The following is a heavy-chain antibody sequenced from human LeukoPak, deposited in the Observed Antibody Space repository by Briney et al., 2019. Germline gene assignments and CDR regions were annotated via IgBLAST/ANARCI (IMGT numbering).Heavy chain of an antibody. Sequence: PGRSLRLSCAASGFTFSSYGMHWVRQAPGKGLEWVAVISYDGSNKYYADSVKGRFTISRDNSKNTLYLQMNSLRAEDTAAYYCARCVGRKDHYYYMDVWGTGTTVTVSS. CDR1: GFTFSSYG. V-gene: IGHV3-30*03. J-gene: IGHJ6*03. CDR2: ISYDGSNK. CDR3: ARCVGRKDHYYYMDV.